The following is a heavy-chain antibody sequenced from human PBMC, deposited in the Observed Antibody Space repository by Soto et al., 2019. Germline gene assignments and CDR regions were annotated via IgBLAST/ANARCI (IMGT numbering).Heavy chain of an antibody. CDR3: ARAAATMVRGHWFDP. CDR1: GGSISSGGYY. D-gene: IGHD3-10*01. CDR2: IYYSGST. Sequence: QVQLQESGPGLLKPSQTLYHTCTVSGGSISSGGYYWSWIRQHPEKGLNWSGYIYYSGSTYYNPYLKSRVTIPVDTSKTQFSLKLSSVTAADTAVYYCARAAATMVRGHWFDPWCQGTLVTVSS. V-gene: IGHV4-31*03. J-gene: IGHJ5*02.